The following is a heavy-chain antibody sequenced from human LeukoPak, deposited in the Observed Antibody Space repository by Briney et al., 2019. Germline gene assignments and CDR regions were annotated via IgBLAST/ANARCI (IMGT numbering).Heavy chain of an antibody. CDR2: IYYSGST. Sequence: PSETLSLTCTVSGGSISSYYWSWIRQPPGKGLEWIGYIYYSGSTNYNPSLKSRVTISVDTSKNQFSLKLSSVTAADTAVYYCARGRNVWFGELSRGGLVDYWGRGTLVTVSS. CDR1: GGSISSYY. CDR3: ARGRNVWFGELSRGGLVDY. J-gene: IGHJ4*02. D-gene: IGHD3-10*01. V-gene: IGHV4-59*01.